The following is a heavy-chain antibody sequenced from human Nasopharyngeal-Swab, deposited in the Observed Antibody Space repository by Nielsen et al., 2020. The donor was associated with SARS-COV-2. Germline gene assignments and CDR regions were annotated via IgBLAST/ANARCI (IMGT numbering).Heavy chain of an antibody. CDR3: ASAGGGGDWH. CDR2: IWYDGRNK. Sequence: GGQSPGKGLEWVAVIWYDGRNKYYADSVQGRFTISRDNSKNTLYLQMNSLRAEDTAMYYCASAGGGGDWHWGQGTLVTVSS. J-gene: IGHJ4*02. V-gene: IGHV3-33*01. D-gene: IGHD2-21*02.